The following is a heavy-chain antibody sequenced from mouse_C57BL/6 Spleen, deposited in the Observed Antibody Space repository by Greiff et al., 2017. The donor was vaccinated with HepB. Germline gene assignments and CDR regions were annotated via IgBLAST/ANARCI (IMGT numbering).Heavy chain of an antibody. CDR1: GYAFSSSW. V-gene: IGHV1-82*01. J-gene: IGHJ4*01. D-gene: IGHD1-1*01. Sequence: QVQLKQSGPELVKPGASVKISCKASGYAFSSSWMNWVKQRPGKGLEWIGRIYPGDGDTNYNGKFKGKATLTADKSSSTAYMQLSSLTSEDSAVYFCASRDYYGSSLYYAMDYWGQGTSVTVSS. CDR3: ASRDYYGSSLYYAMDY. CDR2: IYPGDGDT.